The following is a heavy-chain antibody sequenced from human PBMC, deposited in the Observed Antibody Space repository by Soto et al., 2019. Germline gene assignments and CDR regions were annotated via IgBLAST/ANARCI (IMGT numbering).Heavy chain of an antibody. J-gene: IGHJ4*02. CDR2: VNPNGGST. D-gene: IGHD6-6*01. CDR3: ARGLASGDY. Sequence: QVQLVQSGAEVKEPGASVMISCKGSGYTFTNFYIHWVRQAPGQGLEWMGIVNPNGGSTNYAQNFKGRITISRDTSTSTVYMALSSLRSEDTAVYYCARGLASGDYWGQGTLVTVSS. V-gene: IGHV1-46*01. CDR1: GYTFTNFY.